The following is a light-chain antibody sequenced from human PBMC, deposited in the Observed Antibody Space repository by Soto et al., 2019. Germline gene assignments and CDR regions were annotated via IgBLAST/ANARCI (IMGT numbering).Light chain of an antibody. CDR2: DVH. Sequence: QSALTQPASVSGSPGQSITISCTGNSSDVGGSNYVSWYQQHPGKAPKLMIYDVHNRPSGISNRFSGSKSGNTASLTISGLQAEDEADYYCSSYRSGSTLVFGGRTKLTVL. V-gene: IGLV2-14*01. J-gene: IGLJ2*01. CDR3: SSYRSGSTLV. CDR1: SSDVGGSNY.